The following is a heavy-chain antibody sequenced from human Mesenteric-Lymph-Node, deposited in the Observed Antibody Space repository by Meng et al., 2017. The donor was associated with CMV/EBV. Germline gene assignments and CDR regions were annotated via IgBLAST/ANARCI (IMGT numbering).Heavy chain of an antibody. V-gene: IGHV3-13*01. CDR3: ARELEYQLPDDAFDI. CDR2: IGTAGDT. J-gene: IGHJ3*02. CDR1: GFTFSSYD. D-gene: IGHD2-2*01. Sequence: GESLKISCAASGFTFSSYDMHWVRQATGKGLEWVSAIGTAGDTYYPGSVKGRFTISRENAKNSLYLQMNSLRAGDTAVYYCARELEYQLPDDAFDIWGQGTMVTVSS.